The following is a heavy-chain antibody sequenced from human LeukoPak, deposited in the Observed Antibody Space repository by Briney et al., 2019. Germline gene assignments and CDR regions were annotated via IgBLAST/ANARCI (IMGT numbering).Heavy chain of an antibody. CDR2: ITGDAYTT. J-gene: IGHJ6*02. Sequence: PGEPLRLSCAASGFTFSTYAMSWVRQAPGKGLEWVSAITGDAYTTYYADSVKGRFTISRDNSKNTLYLQMNTLRAEDTAVYYCAKRSGAGRCMDVWGQGTTVTVSS. D-gene: IGHD3-10*01. V-gene: IGHV3-23*01. CDR3: AKRSGAGRCMDV. CDR1: GFTFSTYA.